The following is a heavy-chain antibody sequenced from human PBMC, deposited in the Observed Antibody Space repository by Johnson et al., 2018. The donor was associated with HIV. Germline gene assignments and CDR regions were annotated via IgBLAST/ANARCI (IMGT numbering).Heavy chain of an antibody. J-gene: IGHJ3*02. CDR3: AKHPDAFDI. Sequence: EQLVESGGGVVQPGRSLRLSCAASGFSVRTNYMSWVRQAPGKGLEWVSVIYSDGTTSFAQSVKGRFSISRDVSKNILYLQMHSLRTEDTAYYYCAKHPDAFDIWGQGTMVTVSS. CDR2: IYSDGTT. CDR1: GFSVRTNY. V-gene: IGHV3-66*04.